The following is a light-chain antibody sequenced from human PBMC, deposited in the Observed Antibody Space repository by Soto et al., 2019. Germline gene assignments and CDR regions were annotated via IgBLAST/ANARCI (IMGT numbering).Light chain of an antibody. V-gene: IGLV2-14*01. Sequence: QSVLTQPASVSGSPGQSIAISCTVTSSDVGSYDYVSWYQQHPDKAPKLMIYEVTQRPSGVSNRFSGSKSGNTASLTISGLQAEDEADYYCSSHTSVNTRVFGTGTKVTVL. CDR2: EVT. CDR3: SSHTSVNTRV. J-gene: IGLJ1*01. CDR1: SSDVGSYDY.